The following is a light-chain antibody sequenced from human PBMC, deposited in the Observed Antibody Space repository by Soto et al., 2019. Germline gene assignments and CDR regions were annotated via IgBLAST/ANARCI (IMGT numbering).Light chain of an antibody. Sequence: EIVMTQSPATLSVSPGERATLSCRASQSVSSNLAWYQQKPGQAPRLLIYGASTRATGIPARFSGSGSGTECTLTISSLQSEYFAVYYCQLYNNWPPYTFGQGTKLEIK. J-gene: IGKJ2*01. CDR2: GAS. CDR1: QSVSSN. CDR3: QLYNNWPPYT. V-gene: IGKV3-15*01.